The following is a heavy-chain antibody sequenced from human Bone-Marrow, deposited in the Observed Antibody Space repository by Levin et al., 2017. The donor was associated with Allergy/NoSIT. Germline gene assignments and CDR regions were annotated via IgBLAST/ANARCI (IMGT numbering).Heavy chain of an antibody. J-gene: IGHJ5*02. D-gene: IGHD6-25*01. Sequence: ESGPTLVKPTQTLTLTCTLSRMSLSANGVGVGWIRQPPGKALEWLALIYWDGDRRYSPSLQNRLSITKDTSKNQVVLTMANVDPVDTATYYCAYRRMAAATRTKNWFDPWGQGILVTVSS. CDR2: IYWDGDR. CDR3: AYRRMAAATRTKNWFDP. CDR1: RMSLSANGVG. V-gene: IGHV2-5*02.